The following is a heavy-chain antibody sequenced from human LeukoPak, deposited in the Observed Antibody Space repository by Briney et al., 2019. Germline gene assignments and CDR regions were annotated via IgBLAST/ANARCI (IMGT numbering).Heavy chain of an antibody. J-gene: IGHJ4*02. D-gene: IGHD3-22*01. CDR3: ARSKRSADSSGYYVY. V-gene: IGHV3-33*01. CDR1: GFTFSSYG. Sequence: PGGSLRLSCAASGFTFSSYGMHWVRQAPGKGLEWVAVIWYDGSNKYYADSVKGRLTISRDNSKNTLYLQMNSLRAEDTAVYYCARSKRSADSSGYYVYWGQGTLVTVSS. CDR2: IWYDGSNK.